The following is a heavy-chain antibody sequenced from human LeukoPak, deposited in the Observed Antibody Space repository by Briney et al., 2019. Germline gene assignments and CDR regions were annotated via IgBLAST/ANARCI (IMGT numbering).Heavy chain of an antibody. J-gene: IGHJ6*04. CDR2: IYYSGST. D-gene: IGHD5-18*01. Sequence: PSETLSLTCTVSGGSISSGDYYWSWIRHPPGKGLEWIGYIYYSGSTYYNLSLKSRVTISVDTSKNQFSLKLSSATAADTAVYYCATGPIDTAMADYYYYGMDVWGKGTTVTVSS. CDR1: GGSISSGDYY. CDR3: ATGPIDTAMADYYYYGMDV. V-gene: IGHV4-30-4*01.